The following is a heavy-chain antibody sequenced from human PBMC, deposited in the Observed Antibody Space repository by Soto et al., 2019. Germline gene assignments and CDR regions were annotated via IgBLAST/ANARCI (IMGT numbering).Heavy chain of an antibody. J-gene: IGHJ6*02. Sequence: GGSLRLSCAASGFTFSSYAMSWVRQAPGKGLEWVSAISGSGGSTYYADSVKGRFTISRDNSKNTLYLQMNSLRAEDTAVYYCAKDLAAMVALGSMDVWGQGTTVTVSS. CDR2: ISGSGGST. D-gene: IGHD5-18*01. V-gene: IGHV3-23*01. CDR3: AKDLAAMVALGSMDV. CDR1: GFTFSSYA.